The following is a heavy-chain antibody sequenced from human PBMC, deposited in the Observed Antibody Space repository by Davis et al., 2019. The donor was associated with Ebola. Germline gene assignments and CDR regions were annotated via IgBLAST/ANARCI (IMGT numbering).Heavy chain of an antibody. V-gene: IGHV3-7*03. D-gene: IGHD5-18*01. CDR3: TRGYGWTDY. Sequence: GESLKISCAASGFTFSNYWMHWVRQAPGKGLEWVANIKPDGSDKFYVDSVKGRFTISRDNAKNSLYLQMNSLRAEDTAVYYCTRGYGWTDYWGQGTLVTVSS. CDR2: IKPDGSDK. J-gene: IGHJ4*02. CDR1: GFTFSNYW.